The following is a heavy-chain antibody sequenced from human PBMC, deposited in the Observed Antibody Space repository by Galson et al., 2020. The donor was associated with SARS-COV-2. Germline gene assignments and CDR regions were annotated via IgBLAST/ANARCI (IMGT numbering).Heavy chain of an antibody. CDR1: GGSISSYY. J-gene: IGHJ3*02. CDR3: ARGGDYYDFWRGYYRDAGAFDI. Sequence: SETLSLTCTVSGGSISSYYWSWIRQPPGKGLEWIGYIYYSGSTNYNPSLKSRVTISVDTSKNQFSLKLSSVTAADTAVYYCARGGDYYDFWRGYYRDAGAFDIWGQGTMVTVSS. CDR2: IYYSGST. D-gene: IGHD3-3*01. V-gene: IGHV4-59*01.